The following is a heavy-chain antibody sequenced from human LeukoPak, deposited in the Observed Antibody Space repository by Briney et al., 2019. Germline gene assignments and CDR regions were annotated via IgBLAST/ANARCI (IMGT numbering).Heavy chain of an antibody. J-gene: IGHJ4*02. CDR1: GFDFGDHA. V-gene: IGHV3-9*01. CDR2: INWDSSSM. CDR3: ARDMSYDSSGANFDF. Sequence: PGGSLRLSCETSGFDFGDHAMHWVRQAPGKGLEWISRINWDSSSMTYADSVRGRFTISRDNAKNSLSLQMNSLRVEDTAFYYSARDMSYDSSGANFDFWGQGTLVTVSS. D-gene: IGHD3-22*01.